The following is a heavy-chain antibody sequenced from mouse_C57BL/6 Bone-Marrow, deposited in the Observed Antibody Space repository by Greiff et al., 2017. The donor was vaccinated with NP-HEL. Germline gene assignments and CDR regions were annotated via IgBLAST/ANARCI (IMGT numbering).Heavy chain of an antibody. D-gene: IGHD1-1*01. V-gene: IGHV1-55*01. Sequence: VQLQQPGAELVKPGASVKMSCKASGYTFTSYWITWVKQRPGQGLEWIGDIYPGSGSTNYNEKFKSKATLTVDTSSSTAYMQLSSLTSEDSAVYYCARWYYGSSYLYYYAMDYWGQGTSVTVSS. CDR2: IYPGSGST. CDR3: ARWYYGSSYLYYYAMDY. CDR1: GYTFTSYW. J-gene: IGHJ4*01.